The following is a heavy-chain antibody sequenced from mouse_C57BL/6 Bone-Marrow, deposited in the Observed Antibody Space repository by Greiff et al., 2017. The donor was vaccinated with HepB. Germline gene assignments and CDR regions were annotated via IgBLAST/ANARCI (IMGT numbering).Heavy chain of an antibody. CDR3: ARLGVSSYFDY. Sequence: EVQLQESGGGLVQPGGSRKLSCSPSGFTFSSFGMHWVRQVPEKGLEWVAYISSDSTTVYYAVTVKGRFIISRDNPKNTLFLQMTSLRSEDSAMYYCARLGVSSYFDYWGQGTTLTVSS. J-gene: IGHJ2*01. V-gene: IGHV5-17*02. CDR1: GFTFSSFG. CDR2: ISSDSTTV.